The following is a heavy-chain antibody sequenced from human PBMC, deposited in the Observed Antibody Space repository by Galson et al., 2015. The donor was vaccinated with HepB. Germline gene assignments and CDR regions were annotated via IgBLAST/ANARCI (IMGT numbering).Heavy chain of an antibody. CDR3: TRDVNWHPER. J-gene: IGHJ4*01. Sequence: SLRLSCAASGFTVSTNGMNWVRQAPGKGLEWVSGICRSGDTTYYAESVKGRFAIPRDNSKNPVYLQMNSLRAEDTALYYCTRDVNWHPERWGQETLVTVSS. D-gene: IGHD1-1*01. CDR1: GFTVSTNG. CDR2: ICRSGDTT. V-gene: IGHV3-23*01.